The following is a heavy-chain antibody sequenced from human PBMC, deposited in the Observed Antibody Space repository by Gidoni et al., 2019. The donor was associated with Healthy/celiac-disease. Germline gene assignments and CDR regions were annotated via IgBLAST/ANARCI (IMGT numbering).Heavy chain of an antibody. V-gene: IGHV3-72*01. CDR1: GFTFSDHY. CDR3: ARGGPVGATTDYYIDY. D-gene: IGHD1-26*01. J-gene: IGHJ4*02. CDR2: TRNKANSYTT. Sequence: EVQLVESGGGLVQPGGSLRLSCAAPGFTFSDHYMDWVRQAPGKGLEWVGRTRNKANSYTTEYAASVKGRFTISRDDSKNSLYLQMNSLKTEDTAVYYCARGGPVGATTDYYIDYWGQGTLVTVSS.